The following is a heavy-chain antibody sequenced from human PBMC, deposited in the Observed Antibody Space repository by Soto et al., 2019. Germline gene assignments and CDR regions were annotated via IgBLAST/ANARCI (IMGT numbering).Heavy chain of an antibody. Sequence: SETLSLTCTVSGGSISSSSYYWGWIRQPPGKGLEWIGSIYYSGSTYYNPSLKSRVTISVDTSKNQFSLKLSSVTAADTAVYYCARHTGNSGYDSELDYWGQGTLVTVSS. V-gene: IGHV4-39*01. CDR1: GGSISSSSYY. D-gene: IGHD5-12*01. CDR2: IYYSGST. J-gene: IGHJ4*02. CDR3: ARHTGNSGYDSELDY.